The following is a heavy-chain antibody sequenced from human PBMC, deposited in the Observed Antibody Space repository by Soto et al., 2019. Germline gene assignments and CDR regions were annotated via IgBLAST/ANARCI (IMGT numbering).Heavy chain of an antibody. D-gene: IGHD3-3*01. CDR2: INHSGST. CDR3: ARPYDFWSGYRAFDI. V-gene: IGHV4-34*01. J-gene: IGHJ3*02. Sequence: SETLSLTCAVYGGSFSGYYWSWIRQPPGKGLEWIGEINHSGSTNYNPSLKSRVTISVDTSKNQFSLKLSSVTAADTAVYYCARPYDFWSGYRAFDIWGQGTMVTVSS. CDR1: GGSFSGYY.